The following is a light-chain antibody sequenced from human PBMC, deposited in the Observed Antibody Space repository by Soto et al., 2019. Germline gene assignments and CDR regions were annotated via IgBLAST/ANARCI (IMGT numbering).Light chain of an antibody. CDR2: GAS. V-gene: IGKV3-11*01. CDR3: HQRQSWPRT. CDR1: QSVSRNY. J-gene: IGKJ1*01. Sequence: EIVLTQSPGTLSLSPGATATLSCRASQSVSRNYLAWFQQKPGQAPRLLIHGASNRAAGVPARFSGSGSGTDFTLTISDVEPEDFAVYYCHQRQSWPRTFGQGTKVDIK.